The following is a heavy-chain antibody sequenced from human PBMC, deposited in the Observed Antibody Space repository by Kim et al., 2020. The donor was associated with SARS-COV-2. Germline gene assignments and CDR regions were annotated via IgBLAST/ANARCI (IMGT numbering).Heavy chain of an antibody. D-gene: IGHD2-15*01. Sequence: SGGNTYYSGSVMGRFTISRDNSKNTLYLQMNSLRADDTAMYYCVRDGGGYWGQGTLVTVSS. V-gene: IGHV3-53*01. CDR3: VRDGGGY. CDR2: SGGNT. J-gene: IGHJ4*02.